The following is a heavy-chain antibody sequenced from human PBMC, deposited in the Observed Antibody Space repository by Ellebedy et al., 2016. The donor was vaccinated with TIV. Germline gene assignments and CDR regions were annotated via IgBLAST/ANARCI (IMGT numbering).Heavy chain of an antibody. CDR2: ISYDGSNK. Sequence: GESLKISXAASGFTFSSYAMHWVRQAPGKGLEWVAVISYDGSNKYYADSVKGRFTVSRDNAKSSLYLQMNSLRAEDTAVYYCAREDIVIVRSPDYWGQGTLVTVSS. J-gene: IGHJ4*02. V-gene: IGHV3-30-3*01. D-gene: IGHD2/OR15-2a*01. CDR1: GFTFSSYA. CDR3: AREDIVIVRSPDY.